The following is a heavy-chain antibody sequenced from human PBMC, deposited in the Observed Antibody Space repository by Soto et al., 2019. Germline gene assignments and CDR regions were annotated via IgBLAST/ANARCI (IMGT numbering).Heavy chain of an antibody. CDR3: ARGKKSIAAAGPYYYYGMDV. V-gene: IGHV1-69*06. CDR1: GGTFSSYA. CDR2: IIPIFGTA. J-gene: IGHJ6*02. Sequence: AASVKVSCKASGGTFSSYAISWVRQAPGQGLEWMGGIIPIFGTANYAQKFQGRVTITADKSTSTAYMELSSLRSEDTAVYYCARGKKSIAAAGPYYYYGMDVWGQGTTVTVSS. D-gene: IGHD6-13*01.